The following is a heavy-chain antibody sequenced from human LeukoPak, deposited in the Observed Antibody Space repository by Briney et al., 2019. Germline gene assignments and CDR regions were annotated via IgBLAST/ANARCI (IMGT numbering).Heavy chain of an antibody. CDR1: GYSFTSYW. CDR3: ARLRWVMVAATGADY. D-gene: IGHD2-15*01. J-gene: IGHJ4*02. V-gene: IGHV5-51*01. Sequence: RGESLKISCKGSGYSFTSYWIGWVRQMPGKGLEWMGIIYPGDSDTRYSPSFQGQVTISADKSISTAYLQWSSLKASDTAMYYCARLRWVMVAATGADYWGQGTLVTVSS. CDR2: IYPGDSDT.